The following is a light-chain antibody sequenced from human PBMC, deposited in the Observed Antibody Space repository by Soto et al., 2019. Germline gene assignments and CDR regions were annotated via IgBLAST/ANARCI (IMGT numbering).Light chain of an antibody. CDR1: SSDVGAYNY. CDR2: DVS. V-gene: IGLV2-14*01. Sequence: QSALTQPASVSGSPGQSITISCTGTSSDVGAYNYVSWYQQHPGKVPKLMIYDVSNRPSGVSNRFSGSKSGNTASLTISGLQAEDDADYYCSSDTSSSTVVFGGGTQLTVL. CDR3: SSDTSSSTVV. J-gene: IGLJ2*01.